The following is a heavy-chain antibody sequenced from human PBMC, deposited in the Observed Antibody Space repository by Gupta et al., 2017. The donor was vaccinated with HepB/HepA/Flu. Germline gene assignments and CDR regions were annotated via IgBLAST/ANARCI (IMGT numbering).Heavy chain of an antibody. J-gene: IGHJ4*02. D-gene: IGHD3-16*01. CDR1: GFTFSNYA. CDR2: ISDIGGANT. CDR3: AKATKPLGDFDS. Sequence: EVHLLESGGGLVQPGRSLRLSCAASGFTFSNYAMSWVRQAPGKGLEWFSGISDIGGANTYYADSVKGRFTNSRDNARNTLYLQMNRLRVEDTAIYYCAKATKPLGDFDSWGQGSLVTVSS. V-gene: IGHV3-23*01.